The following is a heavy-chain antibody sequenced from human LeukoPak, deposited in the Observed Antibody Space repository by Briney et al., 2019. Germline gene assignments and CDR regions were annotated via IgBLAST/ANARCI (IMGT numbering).Heavy chain of an antibody. CDR3: ARPNITSYYDSRGYDAFDV. V-gene: IGHV5-51*01. CDR2: IYPNDSDT. Sequence: GESLKISCKGSGYRFNAYWIAWVRQMPGKGLEWMGVIYPNDSDTRYSPSFQGQVTISADKSVRTAYLQWSSLKASDTAMYYCARPNITSYYDSRGYDAFDVWGQGTMVTVSS. CDR1: GYRFNAYW. J-gene: IGHJ3*01. D-gene: IGHD3-22*01.